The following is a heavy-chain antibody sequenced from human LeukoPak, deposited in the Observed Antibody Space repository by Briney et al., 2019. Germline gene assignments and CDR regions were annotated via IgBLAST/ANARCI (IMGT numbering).Heavy chain of an antibody. CDR2: ISSTSTYI. CDR3: ARETSGCLDI. J-gene: IGHJ3*02. D-gene: IGHD6-19*01. Sequence: GGSLRLSCAASGFTFSSSTMDWVRQAPGKGLEWVSYISSTSTYIYYGDPVKGRFTISRDNAKNSPYLQMNSLRAEDTAVYYCARETSGCLDIWGQGTMVTVSS. V-gene: IGHV3-21*01. CDR1: GFTFSSST.